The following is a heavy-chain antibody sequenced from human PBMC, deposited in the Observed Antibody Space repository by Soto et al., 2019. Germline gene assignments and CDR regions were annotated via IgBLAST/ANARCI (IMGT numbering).Heavy chain of an antibody. D-gene: IGHD3-3*01. J-gene: IGHJ4*02. CDR1: GFSLTTSGVG. CDR3: AHRVLRTVFGLVTTTAIYFDF. V-gene: IGHV2-5*02. CDR2: IYWDDDK. Sequence: QITLNESGPTVVRPTETLTLTCRFSGFSLTTSGVGVGWIRQSPGKAPDWLALIYWDDDKRYSASLKSRLTITKDTSKNQVVLTVSDLDPTDTATYYCAHRVLRTVFGLVTTTAIYFDFWGQGTPVAVSS.